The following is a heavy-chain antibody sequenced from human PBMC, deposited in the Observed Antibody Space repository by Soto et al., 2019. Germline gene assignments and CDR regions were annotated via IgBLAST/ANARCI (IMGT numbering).Heavy chain of an antibody. CDR2: VYYTGST. D-gene: IGHD6-19*01. V-gene: IGHV4-59*01. J-gene: IGHJ4*02. CDR3: ARSVAVPGAHIDY. Sequence: SETLSLTCSVSGGSISGSYWSWIRQSPGKGLEWLGYVYYTGSTNYSPSLRSRVSISVDTSKNEFSLRLSSVTAADTAVYFCARSVAVPGAHIDYWGQGPQVTVSS. CDR1: GGSISGSY.